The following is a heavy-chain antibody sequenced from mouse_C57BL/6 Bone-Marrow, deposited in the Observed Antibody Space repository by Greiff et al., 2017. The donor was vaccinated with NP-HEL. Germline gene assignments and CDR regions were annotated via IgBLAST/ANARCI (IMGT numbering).Heavy chain of an antibody. J-gene: IGHJ3*01. D-gene: IGHD2-2*01. CDR2: IYPSDSET. CDR1: GYTFTSYW. CDR3: ASGVTTGGFAY. V-gene: IGHV1-61*01. Sequence: QVQLQQPGAELVRPGSSVKLSCKASGYTFTSYWMDWVKQRPGQCLEWIGNIYPSDSETHYNQKFKDKATLTVDKSSSTAYMQLSSLTSEDSAVYYCASGVTTGGFAYWGQGTLVTVSA.